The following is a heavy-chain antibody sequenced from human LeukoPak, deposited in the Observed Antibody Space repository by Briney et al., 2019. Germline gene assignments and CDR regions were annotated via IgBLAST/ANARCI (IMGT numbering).Heavy chain of an antibody. CDR1: GGSISSSSYY. CDR2: IYYTGST. D-gene: IGHD1-14*01. J-gene: IGHJ4*02. Sequence: SETLSLTCTLSGGSISSSSYYWGWVRQPPGNGLEWIGNIYYTGSTYYNPSFKSRVTISVDTSKNQYSLKLSSVTAADTAVYYCARHDRNSNYFDFWGQGTLVTVSS. V-gene: IGHV4-39*01. CDR3: ARHDRNSNYFDF.